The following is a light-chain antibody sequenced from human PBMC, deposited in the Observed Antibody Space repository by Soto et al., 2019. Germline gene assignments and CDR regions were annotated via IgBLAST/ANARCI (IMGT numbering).Light chain of an antibody. J-gene: IGKJ1*01. V-gene: IGKV1-5*01. CDR3: QQYNSYWT. CDR1: QSITNW. Sequence: DIQMTQSPSTLSASVGDRVTITCRASQSITNWLAWYQQKPGKAPKVLIYDASTLKSGVPSRFSGSGSGTEFTLTISSLQPDDFATYYCQQYNSYWTFGHGTKVDIK. CDR2: DAS.